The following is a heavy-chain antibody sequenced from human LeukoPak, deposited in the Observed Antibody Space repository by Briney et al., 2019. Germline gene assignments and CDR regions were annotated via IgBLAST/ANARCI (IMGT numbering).Heavy chain of an antibody. D-gene: IGHD3-9*01. CDR1: GFTFSSYS. J-gene: IGHJ4*02. CDR3: ARHPYYDILTGYYYDY. Sequence: PGGSLRLSCAASGFTFSSYSMNWVRQAPGKGLEWVSSISSSSSYIYYADSVKGRFTISRDNAKNSLYLRMNSLRAEDTAVYYCARHPYYDILTGYYYDYWGQGTLVTVSS. V-gene: IGHV3-21*01. CDR2: ISSSSSYI.